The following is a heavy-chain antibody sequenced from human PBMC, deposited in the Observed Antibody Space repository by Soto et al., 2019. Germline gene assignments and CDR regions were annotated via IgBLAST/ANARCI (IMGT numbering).Heavy chain of an antibody. J-gene: IGHJ4*02. CDR1: GGTFSSYT. V-gene: IGHV1-69*08. D-gene: IGHD3-10*01. CDR3: ARDRGSGSYYNVPFDY. Sequence: QVQLVQSGDEVKKPGSSVKVSCKASGGTFSSYTISWVRQAPGQGLEWMGRIIPILGIANYAQKFQGRVTITADKSTSTAYMELSSLRSEDTAVYYCARDRGSGSYYNVPFDYWGQGTLVTVSS. CDR2: IIPILGIA.